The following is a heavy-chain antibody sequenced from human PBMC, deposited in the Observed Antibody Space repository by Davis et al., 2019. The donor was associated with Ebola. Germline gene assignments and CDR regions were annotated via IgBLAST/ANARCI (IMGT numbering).Heavy chain of an antibody. CDR3: ARGYIGYFDY. D-gene: IGHD5-18*01. CDR1: GGSISSYY. CDR2: IYYSGST. Sequence: MPSETLSLTCTVSGGSISSYYWRWIRQPPGKGLEWIGYIYYSGSTNYNPSLKSRVTISVDTSKNQFSLKLSSVTAADTAVYYCARGYIGYFDYWGQGTLVTVSS. V-gene: IGHV4-59*01. J-gene: IGHJ4*02.